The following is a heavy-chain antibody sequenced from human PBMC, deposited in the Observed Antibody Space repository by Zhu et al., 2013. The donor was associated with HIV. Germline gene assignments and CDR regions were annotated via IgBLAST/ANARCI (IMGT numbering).Heavy chain of an antibody. V-gene: IGHV1-2*02. J-gene: IGHJ4*02. CDR3: ARSGITIFGVVDYFDY. D-gene: IGHD3-3*01. CDR2: INPNSGGT. CDR1: GYTFTGRY. Sequence: QVQLVQSGADVKEPGASVKVFCKASGYTFTGRYIHWVRQAPGQGLEWMGWINPNSGGTNYAQKFQGRVTMTRDTSISTAYMELSRLRSDDTAVYYCARSGITIFGVVDYFDYWGQGTLVTVSS.